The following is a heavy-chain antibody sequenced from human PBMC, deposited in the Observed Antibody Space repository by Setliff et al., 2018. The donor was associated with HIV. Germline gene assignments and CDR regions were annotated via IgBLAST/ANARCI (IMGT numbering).Heavy chain of an antibody. CDR1: GYTFTNYH. J-gene: IGHJ3*02. D-gene: IGHD6-13*01. V-gene: IGHV1-46*01. Sequence: ASVKVSCKSSGYTFTNYHINWVRQAPGQGLEWMGSINPGGGDRGYAQKFQGRVTMTRDTSTSTVYMELSSLNFEDTAVYYCARDYSRDGFDIWGQGTMVTVSS. CDR2: INPGGGDR. CDR3: ARDYSRDGFDI.